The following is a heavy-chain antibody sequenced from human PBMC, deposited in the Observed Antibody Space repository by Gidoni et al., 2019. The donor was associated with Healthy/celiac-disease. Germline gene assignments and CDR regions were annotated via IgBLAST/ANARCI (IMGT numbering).Heavy chain of an antibody. Sequence: EVQLVESGGGLVKPGGSLRLSCAASGSTFRNAWMSWVRQAPGKGLEWVGRIKSKTDDGTTDYAAPVKGRFTISRDDSKNTLYLQMNSLKTEDTAVYYCTTDGSLNCGSGVCYWFDPWGQGTLVTVSS. D-gene: IGHD2-21*01. CDR2: IKSKTDDGTT. V-gene: IGHV3-15*01. J-gene: IGHJ5*02. CDR3: TTDGSLNCGSGVCYWFDP. CDR1: GSTFRNAW.